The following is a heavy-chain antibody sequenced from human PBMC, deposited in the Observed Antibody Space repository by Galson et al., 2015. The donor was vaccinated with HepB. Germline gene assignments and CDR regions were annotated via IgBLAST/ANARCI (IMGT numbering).Heavy chain of an antibody. D-gene: IGHD4-17*01. CDR2: ISAYNGNT. Sequence: VKVSCKASGYTFTNYGISWVRQAPGQGLEWMGWISAYNGNTKYAQKFQGRVTMTTDTSTSTAYMGLRRLRSDDTAVYYCARDTSFGDNSLNFWGQGTLVTVSS. CDR1: GYTFTNYG. CDR3: ARDTSFGDNSLNF. J-gene: IGHJ4*02. V-gene: IGHV1-18*01.